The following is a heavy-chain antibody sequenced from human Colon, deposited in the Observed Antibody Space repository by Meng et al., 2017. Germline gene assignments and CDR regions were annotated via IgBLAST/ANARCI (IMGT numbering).Heavy chain of an antibody. CDR3: ARDHWGSGYY. CDR2: INVDGTIT. J-gene: IGHJ4*02. Sequence: GGSLRLSCAASGFTFSGHWMLWVRQAPGKGLVWVSRINVDGTITDYADSVKGRFTISRDNTKNTVYLQMNSLRAEDTAVYYCARDHWGSGYYWGQGTLVTVSS. V-gene: IGHV3-74*01. D-gene: IGHD7-27*01. CDR1: GFTFSGHW.